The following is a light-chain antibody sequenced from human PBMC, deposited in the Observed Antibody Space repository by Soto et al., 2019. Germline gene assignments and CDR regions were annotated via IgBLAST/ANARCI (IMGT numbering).Light chain of an antibody. CDR3: QSYDSSLSGYV. Sequence: QSVLTQPPSVSEAPGQSITIPCTGSSSSIGAGYAVHWYQQLPGAAPTLLIYADTDRPSGVPDRFSGSKSGTSASLAITGLQAEDEADYYCQSYDSSLSGYVFGIGTKVTVL. V-gene: IGLV1-40*01. J-gene: IGLJ1*01. CDR1: SSSIGAGYA. CDR2: ADT.